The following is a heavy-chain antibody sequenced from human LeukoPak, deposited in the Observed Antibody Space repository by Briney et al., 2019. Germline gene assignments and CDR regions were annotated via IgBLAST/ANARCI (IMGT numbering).Heavy chain of an antibody. CDR3: ARGYSSSWYLGFNY. J-gene: IGHJ4*02. Sequence: GGSLRLSCAASGFTFSSYAMHWVRQAPGKGLEWVAVISYDGSNKYYADSVKGRFTISRDNSKNTLYLQMNSLRAEDTAVYYCARGYSSSWYLGFNYWGQGTLVTVSS. V-gene: IGHV3-30*04. D-gene: IGHD6-13*01. CDR2: ISYDGSNK. CDR1: GFTFSSYA.